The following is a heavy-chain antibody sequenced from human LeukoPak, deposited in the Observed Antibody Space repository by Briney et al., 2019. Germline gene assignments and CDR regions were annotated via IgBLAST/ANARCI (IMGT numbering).Heavy chain of an antibody. Sequence: SETLSLTCTVSGGSISTYYWSWIRQPPGKGLEWIGYIYHSGSTNYNPSLKSRVTISVDTSKNQFSLKLSSVTAADTAVYYCARGATSLSYFDPRGQGTLVTVSS. D-gene: IGHD2/OR15-2a*01. CDR1: GGSISTYY. J-gene: IGHJ4*02. CDR2: IYHSGST. V-gene: IGHV4-59*01. CDR3: ARGATSLSYFDP.